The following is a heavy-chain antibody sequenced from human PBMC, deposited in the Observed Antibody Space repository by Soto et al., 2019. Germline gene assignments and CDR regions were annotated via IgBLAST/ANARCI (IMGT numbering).Heavy chain of an antibody. CDR3: ARRGYSYGYADY. J-gene: IGHJ4*02. CDR1: GFTFGDYA. Sequence: EVQLVQSGGGLEKPEGSLRLSCTASGFTFGDYAMSWFRQAPGKGLEWVGFIRSKTYGGTTEYAASVKGRFIISRDDSKCIAYLQMNSLKTEDTAVYYCARRGYSYGYADYWGQGALVTVSS. D-gene: IGHD5-18*01. V-gene: IGHV3-49*05. CDR2: IRSKTYGGTT.